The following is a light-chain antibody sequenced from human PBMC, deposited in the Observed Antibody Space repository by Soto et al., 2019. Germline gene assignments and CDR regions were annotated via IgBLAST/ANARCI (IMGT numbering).Light chain of an antibody. CDR3: AAWDDSLNGHYV. Sequence: QSVLTQPPSASGTPGQRVTISCSGSSSNIGSSTVNWYQQLPGTAPKLLIYNNNQRPSGVPDRFSGSKSGTSASLAISGLQSEDEADYYCAAWDDSLNGHYVFAPGTKVTVL. J-gene: IGLJ1*01. V-gene: IGLV1-44*01. CDR2: NNN. CDR1: SSNIGSST.